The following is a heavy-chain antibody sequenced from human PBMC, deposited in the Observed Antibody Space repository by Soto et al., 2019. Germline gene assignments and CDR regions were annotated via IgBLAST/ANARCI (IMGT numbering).Heavy chain of an antibody. CDR1: GGTFSSYA. CDR3: ARDFVRSGSARENYYYYGMDV. CDR2: IIPIFGTA. Sequence: SVKVSCKASGGTFSSYAISWVRQAPGQGLEWMGGIIPIFGTANYAQKFQGRVTITADESTSTAYMELSSLRSEDTAVYYCARDFVRSGSARENYYYYGMDVWGQGTTVTVSS. J-gene: IGHJ6*02. V-gene: IGHV1-69*13. D-gene: IGHD3-10*01.